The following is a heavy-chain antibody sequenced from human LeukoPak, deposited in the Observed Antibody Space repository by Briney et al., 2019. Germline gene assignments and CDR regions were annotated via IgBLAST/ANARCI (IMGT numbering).Heavy chain of an antibody. J-gene: IGHJ4*02. CDR3: AKDRAEWQGLDY. Sequence: GRSLRLSCAASGFTFDDYAMHWIRQAPGKGLEWVSGISWNSGSIGYADSVKGRFTISRDNAKNSLYLQMNSLRAEDMALYYCAKDRAEWQGLDYWGQGTLVTVSS. CDR2: ISWNSGSI. V-gene: IGHV3-9*03. D-gene: IGHD3-3*01. CDR1: GFTFDDYA.